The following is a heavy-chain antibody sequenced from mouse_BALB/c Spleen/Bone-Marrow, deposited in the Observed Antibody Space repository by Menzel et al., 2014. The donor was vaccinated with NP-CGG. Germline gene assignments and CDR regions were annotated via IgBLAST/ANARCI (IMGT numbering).Heavy chain of an antibody. V-gene: IGHV5-17*02. Sequence: EVKLMESGGGLVQPGGSRKLSCAASGFTFSSFGMHWVRRAPERGLEWVAYISSGSGTIFYADTVKGRFTISRDNPKNTLFLQMTSLGSEDSAMYYCARGGNWEDFDYWGQGTTLTVSS. CDR2: ISSGSGTI. D-gene: IGHD4-1*01. CDR1: GFTFSSFG. J-gene: IGHJ2*01. CDR3: ARGGNWEDFDY.